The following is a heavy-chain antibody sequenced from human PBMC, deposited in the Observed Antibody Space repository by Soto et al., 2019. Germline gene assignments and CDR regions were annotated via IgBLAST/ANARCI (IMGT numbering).Heavy chain of an antibody. D-gene: IGHD4-17*01. J-gene: IGHJ5*02. CDR1: GGSISSGDYY. Sequence: LSLTCTVSGGSISSGDYYWSWIRQPPGKGLEWIGYIYYSGSTYYNPSLKSRVTISVDTSKNQFSLKLSSVTAADTAVYYCASRLYDYGDPTGFDPWGQGTLVTVSS. CDR3: ASRLYDYGDPTGFDP. CDR2: IYYSGST. V-gene: IGHV4-30-4*01.